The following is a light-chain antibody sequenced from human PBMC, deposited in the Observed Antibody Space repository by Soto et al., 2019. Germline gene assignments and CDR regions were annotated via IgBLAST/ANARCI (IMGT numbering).Light chain of an antibody. CDR1: QSVSSSL. CDR3: QQYGSSPGT. Sequence: EIVLTQSPGTLSLSPGERATVSCRASQSVSSSLLAWYQQKPGQAPRLLIYGASSRATGIPDRFTGSGSGTDFTLAISRLEPEDFAVYYCQQYGSSPGTFGQGTRLEIK. V-gene: IGKV3-20*01. J-gene: IGKJ5*01. CDR2: GAS.